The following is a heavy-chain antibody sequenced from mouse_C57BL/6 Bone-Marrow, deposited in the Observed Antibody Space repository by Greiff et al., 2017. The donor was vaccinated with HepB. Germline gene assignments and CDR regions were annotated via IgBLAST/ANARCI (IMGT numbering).Heavy chain of an antibody. V-gene: IGHV1-4*01. CDR2: INPSSGYT. CDR1: GYTFTSYT. J-gene: IGHJ4*01. CDR3: ASRIYYYGSSYPNYYAMDY. D-gene: IGHD1-1*01. Sequence: QVQLQQSGAELARPGASVKMSCKASGYTFTSYTMHWVKQRPGQGLEWIGYINPSSGYTKYNQKFKDKATLTADKSSSTAYMQLSSLTSEDSAVYYFASRIYYYGSSYPNYYAMDYWGQGTSVTVSS.